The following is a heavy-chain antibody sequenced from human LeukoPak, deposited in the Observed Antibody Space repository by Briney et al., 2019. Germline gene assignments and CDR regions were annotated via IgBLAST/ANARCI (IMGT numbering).Heavy chain of an antibody. Sequence: SETLSLTCTVSGGSISSGDYYWSWIRQPPGKGLEWIGYIYYSGSTYYNPSPKSRVTISVDTSKNQFSLKLSSVTAADPAVYYCARVFRRAPGSYYYYYMDVWGKGTTVTVSS. CDR1: GGSISSGDYY. CDR3: ARVFRRAPGSYYYYYMDV. J-gene: IGHJ6*03. V-gene: IGHV4-30-4*08. CDR2: IYYSGST. D-gene: IGHD3-10*01.